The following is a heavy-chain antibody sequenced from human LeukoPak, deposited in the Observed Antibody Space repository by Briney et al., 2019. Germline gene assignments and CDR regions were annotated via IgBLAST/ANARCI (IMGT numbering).Heavy chain of an antibody. CDR1: GDSISSGDYY. V-gene: IGHV4-61*02. CDR3: ARERGAAAGTDY. D-gene: IGHD6-13*01. CDR2: IYTSGST. J-gene: IGHJ4*02. Sequence: PSETLSLTCTVSGDSISSGDYYWSWIRQPAGKGLEWIGRIYTSGSTNYNPSLKSRVTISVDTSKNQFSLKLSSVTAADTAVYYCARERGAAAGTDYWGQGTLVTVSS.